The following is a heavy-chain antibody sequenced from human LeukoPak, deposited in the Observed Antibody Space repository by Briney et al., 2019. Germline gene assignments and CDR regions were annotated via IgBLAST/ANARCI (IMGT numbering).Heavy chain of an antibody. V-gene: IGHV1-8*02. CDR2: MNPNSGNT. Sequence: ASVKVSCKASGYTFTSYDIHWVRQATGQGLEWTGWMNPNSGNTGYAQKFQGRVTMTRNTSISTAYMELSSLRSEDTAVYYCHLGGDNWFDPWGQGTLVTVSS. CDR3: HLGGDNWFDP. J-gene: IGHJ5*02. D-gene: IGHD3-16*01. CDR1: GYTFTSYD.